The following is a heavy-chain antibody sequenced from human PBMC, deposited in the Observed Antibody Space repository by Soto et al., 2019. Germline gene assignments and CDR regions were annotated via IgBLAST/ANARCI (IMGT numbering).Heavy chain of an antibody. CDR2: IKSKTDGGTT. V-gene: IGHV3-15*07. CDR3: TTGGYCSSTSCFRYYYYGMDV. D-gene: IGHD2-2*01. J-gene: IGHJ6*04. CDR1: GFTFSNAW. Sequence: GGSLRLSCAASGFTFSNAWMNWVRQAPGKGLEWVGRIKSKTDGGTTDYAAPVKGRFTISRDDSKNTLYLQMNSLKTEDTAVYYCTTGGYCSSTSCFRYYYYGMDVWGKGTTVNVSS.